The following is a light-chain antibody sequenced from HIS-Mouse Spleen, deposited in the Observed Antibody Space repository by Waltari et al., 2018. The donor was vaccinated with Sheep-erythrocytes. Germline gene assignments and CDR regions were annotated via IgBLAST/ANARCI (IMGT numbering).Light chain of an antibody. CDR3: CSYAGSSTPWV. CDR1: SSDVGSYNL. CDR2: EGS. J-gene: IGLJ3*02. V-gene: IGLV2-23*01. Sequence: QSALTQPASVSGSTGQSITISCTGTSSDVGSYNLVSWYHQHPGKAPKLMIYEGSKRPSGVANRFSGSKSGNTASLTISGLQAEDEADYYCCSYAGSSTPWVFGGGTKLTVL.